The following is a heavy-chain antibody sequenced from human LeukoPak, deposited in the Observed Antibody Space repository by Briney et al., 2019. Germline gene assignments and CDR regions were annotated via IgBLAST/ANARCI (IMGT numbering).Heavy chain of an antibody. Sequence: PSETLSLTCTVSGGSISSSTYYWGWIRQPPGKGLECIGSIYYSGSTYYNPSLKSRVTISLDTSKNQFSLKLSSVTAADTAVYYCARHKQSGTYYGAFDIWGQGTMVTVSS. CDR2: IYYSGST. CDR1: GGSISSSTYY. J-gene: IGHJ3*02. V-gene: IGHV4-39*01. CDR3: ARHKQSGTYYGAFDI. D-gene: IGHD1-26*01.